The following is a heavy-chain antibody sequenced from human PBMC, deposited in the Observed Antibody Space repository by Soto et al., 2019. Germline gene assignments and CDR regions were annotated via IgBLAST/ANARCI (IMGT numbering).Heavy chain of an antibody. CDR3: ARHYDSSGYYPDFDY. CDR1: GGSISSSSYY. Sequence: PSETLSLTCTVSGGSISSSSYYWGWIRQPPGKGLEWIGSIYYSGSTYYNPSLKSRVTISVDTSKNQFSLKLSSVTAADTAVYYCARHYDSSGYYPDFDYWGQGTLVTVSS. V-gene: IGHV4-39*01. CDR2: IYYSGST. J-gene: IGHJ4*02. D-gene: IGHD3-22*01.